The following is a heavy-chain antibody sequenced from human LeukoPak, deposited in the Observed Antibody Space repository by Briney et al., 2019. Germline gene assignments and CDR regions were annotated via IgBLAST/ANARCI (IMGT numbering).Heavy chain of an antibody. Sequence: ASVKVSCKASGYTLTGYYMHWVRQAPGQGLEWMGWINPNSGSTNYAQKFQGRVTMTRDTSISTAYMELSRLRSDDTAVYYCARLHYDFWSGSTPSYYFDYWGQGTLVTVSS. V-gene: IGHV1-2*02. D-gene: IGHD3-3*01. CDR1: GYTLTGYY. CDR2: INPNSGST. CDR3: ARLHYDFWSGSTPSYYFDY. J-gene: IGHJ4*02.